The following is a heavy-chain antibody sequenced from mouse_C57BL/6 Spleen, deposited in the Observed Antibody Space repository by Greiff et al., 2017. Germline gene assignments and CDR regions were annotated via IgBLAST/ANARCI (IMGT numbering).Heavy chain of an antibody. Sequence: EVKLVESGGGLVQPGGSLKLSCAASGFTFSDYYMYWVRQTPEKRLEWVAYISNGGGSTYYPDTVKGRFTISRDNAKNTLYLQMSRLKSEDTAMYYCARQGGTDWYFDVWGTGTTVTVSS. J-gene: IGHJ1*03. CDR2: ISNGGGST. CDR1: GFTFSDYY. CDR3: ARQGGTDWYFDV. D-gene: IGHD4-1*01. V-gene: IGHV5-12*01.